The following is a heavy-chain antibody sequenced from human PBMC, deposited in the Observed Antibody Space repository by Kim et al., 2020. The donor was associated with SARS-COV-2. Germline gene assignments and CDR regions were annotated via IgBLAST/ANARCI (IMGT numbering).Heavy chain of an antibody. CDR1: GGSISSSSYY. J-gene: IGHJ6*03. V-gene: IGHV4-39*01. CDR3: ARLVFSDYKNYYYYMDV. Sequence: SETLSLTCTVSGGSISSSSYYWGWIRQPPGKGLEWIGSIYYSGSTYYNPSLKSRVTISVDTSKNQFSLKLSSVTAADTAVYYCARLVFSDYKNYYYYMDVWGKGTTVTVSS. CDR2: IYYSGST. D-gene: IGHD4-4*01.